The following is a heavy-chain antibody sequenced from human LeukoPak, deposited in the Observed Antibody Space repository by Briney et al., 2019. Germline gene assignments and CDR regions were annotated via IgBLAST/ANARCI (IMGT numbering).Heavy chain of an antibody. D-gene: IGHD3-10*01. CDR3: AKVALGQYSGAEYFQH. V-gene: IGHV3-48*01. Sequence: SGGSLRLSCAASEFTFSSYSMNWVRQAPGKGLEWVSYITNSGNSKSYADSVKGRFTISRDNTKNSLYLQMNSLRAEDTALYYCAKVALGQYSGAEYFQHWGQGTLVTVSS. CDR1: EFTFSSYS. J-gene: IGHJ1*01. CDR2: ITNSGNSK.